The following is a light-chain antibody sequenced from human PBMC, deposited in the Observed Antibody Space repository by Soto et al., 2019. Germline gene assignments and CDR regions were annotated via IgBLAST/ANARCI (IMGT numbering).Light chain of an antibody. V-gene: IGLV2-8*02. J-gene: IGLJ3*02. CDR1: SSDVGAYNY. Sequence: QSALTQPPSASRTPGQSVTIYCTRTSSDVGAYNYVSWYQQHAGKAPKLVIYEVTKRPSGVPDRFSGSKSANTASLTVSGLQAEDEADYYCSSFASSNTWVFGGGTKLTVL. CDR3: SSFASSNTWV. CDR2: EVT.